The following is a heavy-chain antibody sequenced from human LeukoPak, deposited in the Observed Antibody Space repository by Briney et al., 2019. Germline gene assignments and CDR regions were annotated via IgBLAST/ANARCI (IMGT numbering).Heavy chain of an antibody. CDR1: GGTFSSYA. CDR3: ARGAVGSGWPSRYYFDY. CDR2: IIPIFGTA. Sequence: ASVKVSCKASGGTFSSYAISWVRQAPGQGLEWMGGIIPIFGTANYAQKFQGRVTITADESTSTAYMELSSLRSEDTAVYYCARGAVGSGWPSRYYFDYWGQGTLVTVSS. D-gene: IGHD6-19*01. J-gene: IGHJ4*02. V-gene: IGHV1-69*13.